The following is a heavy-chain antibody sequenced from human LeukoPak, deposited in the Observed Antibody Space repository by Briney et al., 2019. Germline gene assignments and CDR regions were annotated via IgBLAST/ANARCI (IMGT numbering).Heavy chain of an antibody. D-gene: IGHD3-3*01. V-gene: IGHV3-33*01. CDR3: TTERIFGVVIPRY. CDR2: IWYDGSNK. J-gene: IGHJ4*02. Sequence: GGSLRLSCAASGFTFSSYGMHWVRQAPGKGLEWVAVIWYDGSNKYYADSVKGRFTISRDNSKNTLYLQMNSLKTEDTAVYYCTTERIFGVVIPRYWGQGTLVTVSS. CDR1: GFTFSSYG.